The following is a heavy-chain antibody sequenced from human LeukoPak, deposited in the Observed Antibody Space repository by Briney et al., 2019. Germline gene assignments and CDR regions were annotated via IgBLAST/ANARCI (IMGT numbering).Heavy chain of an antibody. V-gene: IGHV3-23*01. CDR1: GFTFNTYN. D-gene: IGHD1-14*01. CDR3: AKAQPGYFDY. J-gene: IGHJ4*03. CDR2: ISGSGGST. Sequence: RPGGSLRLSCTASGFTFNTYNMNWVRQAPGKGLEWVSAISGSGGSTYYADSVKGRFTIFRDNSKNTLYLQMNSLRAEDTAIYYCAKAQPGYFDYWGQGTLVTVSS.